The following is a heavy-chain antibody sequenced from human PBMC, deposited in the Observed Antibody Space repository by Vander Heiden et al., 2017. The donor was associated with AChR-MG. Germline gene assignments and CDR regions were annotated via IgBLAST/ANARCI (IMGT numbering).Heavy chain of an antibody. CDR2: IKQDGSEK. CDR3: ARAGSYYDSSGYYFHDAFDI. CDR1: GFTFSSYW. V-gene: IGHV3-7*03. Sequence: EVQLVESGGGLVQPGGSLRLSCAASGFTFSSYWTSGVRQAPGKGLEWVANIKQDGSEKYYVDSVKGRFTISRDNAKNSLYLQMNSLRAEDTAVYYCARAGSYYDSSGYYFHDAFDIWGQGTMVTVSS. J-gene: IGHJ3*02. D-gene: IGHD3-22*01.